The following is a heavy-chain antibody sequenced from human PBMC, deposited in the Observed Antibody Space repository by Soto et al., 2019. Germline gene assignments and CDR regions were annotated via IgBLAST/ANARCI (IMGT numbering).Heavy chain of an antibody. V-gene: IGHV1-69*06. CDR2: IIPIFGTA. D-gene: IGHD4-17*01. J-gene: IGHJ4*02. CDR1: GGTFSSYA. Sequence: SVKVSCKASGGTFSSYAISWVRQAPGQGLEWMGGIIPIFGTANYAQKFQGRVTITADKSTSTAYMELSSLRSEDTAVYYCARERRTTVVTPFSLDYWGQGTLVTVSS. CDR3: ARERRTTVVTPFSLDY.